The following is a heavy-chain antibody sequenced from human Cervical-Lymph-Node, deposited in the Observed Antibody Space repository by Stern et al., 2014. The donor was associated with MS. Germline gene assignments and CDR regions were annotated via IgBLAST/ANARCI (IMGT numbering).Heavy chain of an antibody. CDR3: ARVTGRGTRQNWFDS. Sequence: QLQLQESGPGLVKPSETVSLTCTVSGGSMSSKYWNWIRQPPGKGLEWIGYIYSDGSTNYNPSLKSRVIISLDTSTIQFSLSLTSVTAADTAVYYCARVTGRGTRQNWFDSWGQGTLVTVSS. V-gene: IGHV4-59*01. CDR1: GGSMSSKY. J-gene: IGHJ5*01. D-gene: IGHD1-26*01. CDR2: IYSDGST.